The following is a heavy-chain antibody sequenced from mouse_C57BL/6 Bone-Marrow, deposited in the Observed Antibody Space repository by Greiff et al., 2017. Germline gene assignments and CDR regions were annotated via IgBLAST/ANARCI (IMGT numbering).Heavy chain of an antibody. CDR3: ARYYYGYDEGFAY. D-gene: IGHD2-2*01. CDR2: IHPNSGSP. V-gene: IGHV1-64*01. J-gene: IGHJ3*01. Sequence: QVQLQQPGAELVKPGASVKLSCKASGYTFTSYWMHWVKQRPGQGLEWIGMIHPNSGSPNYNEKFKSKATLTVDKSSGKAYMQLGSLTSEDSAVYYCARYYYGYDEGFAYWGQGTLVTVSA. CDR1: GYTFTSYW.